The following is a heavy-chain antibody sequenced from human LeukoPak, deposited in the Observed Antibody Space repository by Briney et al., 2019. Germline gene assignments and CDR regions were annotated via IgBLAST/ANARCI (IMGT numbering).Heavy chain of an antibody. D-gene: IGHD6-13*01. CDR3: ARQQSPGWFDP. Sequence: SGPTLVNPTQPLTLTCTFSGFSLSTSGMRVSWIRQPPGKALEWLARIDWDDDKFYSTSLKTRLTISKDTSKNQVVLTMTNMDPVDTATYYCARQQSPGWFDPWGQGTLVTVSS. V-gene: IGHV2-70*04. CDR1: GFSLSTSGMR. J-gene: IGHJ5*02. CDR2: IDWDDDK.